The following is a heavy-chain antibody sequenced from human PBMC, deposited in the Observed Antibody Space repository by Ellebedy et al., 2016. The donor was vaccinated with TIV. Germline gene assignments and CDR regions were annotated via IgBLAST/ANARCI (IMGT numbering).Heavy chain of an antibody. CDR1: GFTFSSYS. Sequence: GESLKISXAASGFTFSSYSMNWVRQAPGKGLEWVGRIKSKTDRGTTDYAAPVKGRFTISRDDSKNTVYLQMNSLRTEDTAMYYCSVNRYSYGKGYFDYWGQGTLVTVSS. D-gene: IGHD5-18*01. V-gene: IGHV3-15*01. CDR3: SVNRYSYGKGYFDY. J-gene: IGHJ4*02. CDR2: IKSKTDRGTT.